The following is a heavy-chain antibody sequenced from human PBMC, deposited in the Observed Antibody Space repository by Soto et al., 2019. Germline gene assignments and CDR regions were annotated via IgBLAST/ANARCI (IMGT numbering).Heavy chain of an antibody. D-gene: IGHD3-22*01. CDR1: GFTFSSYG. V-gene: IGHV3-33*01. Sequence: GGSLRLSCAASGFTFSSYGMHWVRQAPGKGLEWVAVIWYDGSNKYYADSVKGRFTISRDNSKNTLYLQMNSLRAEDTAVYYCAREYYDSSGQHQLGGYYYYGMDVWGQGTTVTVSS. J-gene: IGHJ6*02. CDR3: AREYYDSSGQHQLGGYYYYGMDV. CDR2: IWYDGSNK.